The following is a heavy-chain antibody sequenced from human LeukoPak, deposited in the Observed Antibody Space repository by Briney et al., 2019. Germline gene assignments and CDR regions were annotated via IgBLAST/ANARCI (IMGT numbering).Heavy chain of an antibody. Sequence: GGSLRLSCAASGFTFSSYWMNWVRQAPGKGLEWVANIKQDGSEKYYVDSVKGRFTISRDNAKNSVYLQINSLRVEDTAVYWCVGGSGWLFDYWGQRTLVTVSS. CDR3: VGGSGWLFDY. V-gene: IGHV3-7*04. J-gene: IGHJ4*02. CDR2: IKQDGSEK. CDR1: GFTFSSYW. D-gene: IGHD6-19*01.